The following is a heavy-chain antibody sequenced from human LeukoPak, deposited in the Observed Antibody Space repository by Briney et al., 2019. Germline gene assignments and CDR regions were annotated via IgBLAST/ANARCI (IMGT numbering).Heavy chain of an antibody. CDR1: GFTFSSYA. D-gene: IGHD3-3*01. J-gene: IGHJ4*02. V-gene: IGHV3-23*01. Sequence: GGSLRLSCVASGFTFSSYAMSWVRQAPGKGLEWVSGISGSSSHTMDADSVRGRFTISRDNTRNTLYLHMNSLRAEDTALYYCAKEHDYSNAAPEWGFDSWGQGTLVTVSS. CDR3: AKEHDYSNAAPEWGFDS. CDR2: ISGSSSHT.